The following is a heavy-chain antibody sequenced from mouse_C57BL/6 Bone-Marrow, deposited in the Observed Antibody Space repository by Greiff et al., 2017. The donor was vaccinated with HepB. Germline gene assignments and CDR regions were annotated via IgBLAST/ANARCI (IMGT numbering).Heavy chain of an antibody. V-gene: IGHV1-4*01. D-gene: IGHD1-1*01. J-gene: IGHJ1*03. CDR2: INPSSGYT. CDR3: AILLRWYFDV. Sequence: QVQLQQSGAELARPGASVKMSCKASGYTFTSYTMHWVKQRPGQGLEWIGYINPSSGYTKYNQKFKDKATLTADKSSSTAYMQLSSLTSEDSAVYYCAILLRWYFDVWGTGTTVTVSS. CDR1: GYTFTSYT.